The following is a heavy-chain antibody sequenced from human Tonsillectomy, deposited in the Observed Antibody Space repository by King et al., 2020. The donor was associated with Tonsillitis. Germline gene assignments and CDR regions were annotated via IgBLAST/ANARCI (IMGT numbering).Heavy chain of an antibody. D-gene: IGHD3-22*01. CDR3: ARESGGGHDSSGYSDAFDI. J-gene: IGHJ3*02. V-gene: IGHV3-74*01. Sequence: DVQLVESGGGLVQPGGSLRLSCAASGFTFSSYWMHWVRQAPGKGLVWVSRINSEGSSTSYADSVKGRFTISRDNAKNTLYLQMNSLRAEETAVYYCARESGGGHDSSGYSDAFDIWGQGTMVTVSS. CDR1: GFTFSSYW. CDR2: INSEGSST.